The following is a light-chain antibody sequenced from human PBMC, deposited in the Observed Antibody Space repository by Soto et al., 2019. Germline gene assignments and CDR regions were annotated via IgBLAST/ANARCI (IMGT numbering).Light chain of an antibody. J-gene: IGKJ4*01. V-gene: IGKV3-15*01. CDR2: GAS. CDR1: QSVSSN. CDR3: QQYNNWPPLT. Sequence: GMAQSQETLSVSPGERATLSCRASQSVSSNIAWYQQQPGQAPRLLIYGASTRATGIPARFSGSGSGTEFTLTIGSLQSEDFAVYYCQQYNNWPPLTVGGGTKVDI.